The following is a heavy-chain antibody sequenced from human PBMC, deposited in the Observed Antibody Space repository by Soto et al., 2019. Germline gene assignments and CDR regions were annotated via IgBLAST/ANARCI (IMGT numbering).Heavy chain of an antibody. D-gene: IGHD5-18*01. CDR1: GGSFSGYC. Sequence: SETLSLTCAVSGGSFSGYCWSWIRQSPGKGLEWVGEVNHSGGTNYNPSLKSRVTISVDPSKNQFSLNLTSVTAADTAFYYCARESYTYGQKNYFYFGLDVWGQGTTVTVSS. CDR3: ARESYTYGQKNYFYFGLDV. CDR2: VNHSGGT. J-gene: IGHJ6*02. V-gene: IGHV4-34*01.